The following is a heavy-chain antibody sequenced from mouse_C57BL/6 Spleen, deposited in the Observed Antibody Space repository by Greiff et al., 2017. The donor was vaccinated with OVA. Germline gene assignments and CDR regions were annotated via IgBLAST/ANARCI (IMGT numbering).Heavy chain of an antibody. J-gene: IGHJ1*03. CDR3: TLGVMGYFDV. D-gene: IGHD2-3*01. CDR2: IDPEDGDT. V-gene: IGHV14-1*01. CDR1: GFNIKDYY. Sequence: VQLQQSGAELVRPGASVKLSCTASGFNIKDYYMHWVKQRPEQGLEWIGRIDPEDGDTEYAPKFQGKATMTADTSSNTAYLQLSSLTSEETAVYYCTLGVMGYFDVWGTGTTVTVSS.